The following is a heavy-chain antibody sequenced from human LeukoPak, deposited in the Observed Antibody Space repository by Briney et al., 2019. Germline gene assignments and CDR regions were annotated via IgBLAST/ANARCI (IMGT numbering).Heavy chain of an antibody. J-gene: IGHJ4*02. CDR2: INLDGSAV. CDR1: GFTFSSYW. V-gene: IGHV3-7*01. D-gene: IGHD3-9*01. CDR3: ARVIRAGYCDY. Sequence: GGSLRLSCAPSGFTFSSYWMSWVRQAPGKGLEWVANINLDGSAVYYVDSVKGRFTISRDNAKISLDLQMNSLIGEDTAVYYCARVIRAGYCDYWGQGTLVTVSS.